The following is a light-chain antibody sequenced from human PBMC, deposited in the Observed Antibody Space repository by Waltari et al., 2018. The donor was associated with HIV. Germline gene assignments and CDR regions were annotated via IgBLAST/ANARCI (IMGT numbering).Light chain of an antibody. V-gene: IGLV1-40*01. J-gene: IGLJ2*01. CDR2: GNI. CDR1: SSHIGAGYD. CDR3: QSYDSSLAVV. Sequence: QSVLTQPPSVSGAPGQRVTISCTGSSSHIGAGYDVPWYQQLPGTAPKLLIYGNINRPSGVPGRFSGSKSGTSASLAITGLQAGDEADYYCQSYDSSLAVVFGGGTKLTVL.